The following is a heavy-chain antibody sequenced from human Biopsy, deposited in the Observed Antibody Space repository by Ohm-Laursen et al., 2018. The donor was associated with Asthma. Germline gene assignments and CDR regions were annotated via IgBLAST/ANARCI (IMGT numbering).Heavy chain of an antibody. J-gene: IGHJ6*02. CDR1: GGSFDTYA. D-gene: IGHD4-23*01. CDR3: ARAIHGGNSDRLDFYYYGLDI. CDR2: ILPIFGTA. V-gene: IGHV1-69*13. Sequence: SVKASCKASGGSFDTYAISWLRQAPGQGLEWMGGILPIFGTADYAQKFPARVTISADESTSTVYMELSSLRSEDTAVYYCARAIHGGNSDRLDFYYYGLDIWGQGTTVTVSS.